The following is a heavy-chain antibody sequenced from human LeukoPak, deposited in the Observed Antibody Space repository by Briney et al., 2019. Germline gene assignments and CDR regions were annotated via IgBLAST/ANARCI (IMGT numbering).Heavy chain of an antibody. CDR2: IYYSGST. CDR3: ARAPIDYYYYYYGMDV. Sequence: SETLSLTCTVSGDSISSPTYYWGWIRQPPGKGLEWIGSIYYSGSTYYNPSLKSRVTISVDTSMNQFSLKLSSVTAADTAVYYCARAPIDYYYYYYGMDVWGQGTTVTVSS. D-gene: IGHD3-3*01. V-gene: IGHV4-39*01. CDR1: GDSISSPTYY. J-gene: IGHJ6*02.